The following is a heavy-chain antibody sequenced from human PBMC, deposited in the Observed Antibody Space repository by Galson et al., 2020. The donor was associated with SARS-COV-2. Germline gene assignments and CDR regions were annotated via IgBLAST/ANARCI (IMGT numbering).Heavy chain of an antibody. D-gene: IGHD3-10*01. CDR3: ATSLGYDSGNYRYYFDY. CDR2: IYSRST. Sequence: SETLSLTCTVSGGSISSYYCSWIRQSPGKGLEWIGYIYSRSTNYNPSLKSRLTISGDTSKNQFSLKLSSVTAADTAVYYCATSLGYDSGNYRYYFDYWGQGTLVTVSS. V-gene: IGHV4-59*08. CDR1: GGSISSYY. J-gene: IGHJ4*02.